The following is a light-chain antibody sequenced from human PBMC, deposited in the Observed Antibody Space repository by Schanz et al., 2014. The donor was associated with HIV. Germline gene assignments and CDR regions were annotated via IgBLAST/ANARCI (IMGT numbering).Light chain of an antibody. V-gene: IGLV1-47*01. J-gene: IGLJ2*01. CDR3: ATWDISLNGPV. Sequence: QSVLTQPPSASGTPGQRVTISCSGSSSNIGSNYVYWYQQLPGTAPKLLIYRNNQRPSGVPDRFSGSQSGTSASLVISGLQSEDEADYFCATWDISLNGPVFGGGTKLTVL. CDR2: RNN. CDR1: SSNIGSNY.